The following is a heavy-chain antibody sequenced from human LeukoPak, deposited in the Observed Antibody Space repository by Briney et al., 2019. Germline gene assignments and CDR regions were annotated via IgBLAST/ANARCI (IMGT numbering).Heavy chain of an antibody. J-gene: IGHJ4*02. D-gene: IGHD5-18*01. Sequence: ASVNVSCKVSGYTLTELSMHWVRQAPGKGLEWMGGFDPEDGETIYAQKFQGRVAMTEDTSTDTAYMELSSLRSEDTAVYHCATGDRHSYGYLSYWGQGTLVTVSS. CDR3: ATGDRHSYGYLSY. CDR1: GYTLTELS. V-gene: IGHV1-24*01. CDR2: FDPEDGET.